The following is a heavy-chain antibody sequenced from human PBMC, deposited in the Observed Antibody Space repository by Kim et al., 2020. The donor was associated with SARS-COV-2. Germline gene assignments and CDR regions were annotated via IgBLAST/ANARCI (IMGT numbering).Heavy chain of an antibody. D-gene: IGHD3-3*01. V-gene: IGHV3-74*01. CDR3: ASAYYDFWSGYSDYYMDV. J-gene: IGHJ6*03. Sequence: KGLFTISRDNAKNTLYLQMNSLRAEDTAVYYCASAYYDFWSGYSDYYMDVWGKGTTVTVSS.